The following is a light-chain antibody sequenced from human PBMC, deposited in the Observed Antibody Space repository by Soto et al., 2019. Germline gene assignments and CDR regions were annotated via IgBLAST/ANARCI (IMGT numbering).Light chain of an antibody. J-gene: IGKJ1*01. CDR1: QSVSTK. V-gene: IGKV3-11*01. CDR3: QQRSNWPWT. Sequence: EIVMTQSPATLSVSPGDRPTLSCRASQSVSTKLAWYKKKPGQAPRLLIYDASNRATGIPARFSGSGSGTDFTLTISSLEPEDFAVYYCQQRSNWPWTVSHGTKVDSK. CDR2: DAS.